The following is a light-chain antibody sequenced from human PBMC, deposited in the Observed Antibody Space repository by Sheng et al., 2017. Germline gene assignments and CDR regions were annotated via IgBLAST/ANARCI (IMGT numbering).Light chain of an antibody. V-gene: IGKV1-12*02. CDR1: EEVSTW. Sequence: DIQMTQAPSSVSASVGDRVSISCRASEEVSTWLAWYQQKPGXAPKLLVYAASSLHPGVPSRFSATGSGTNFSLIIGSLQPEDFATYYCQQAYSFPSTFGGGTKVE. J-gene: IGKJ4*01. CDR2: AAS. CDR3: QQAYSFPST.